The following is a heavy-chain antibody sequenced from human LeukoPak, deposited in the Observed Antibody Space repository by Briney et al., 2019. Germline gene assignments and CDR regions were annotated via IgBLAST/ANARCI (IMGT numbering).Heavy chain of an antibody. J-gene: IGHJ4*02. CDR3: ARVPTVTFFDY. CDR2: LYYSGST. CDR1: GGSISSSSYH. D-gene: IGHD4-17*01. Sequence: SETLSLTCTVSGGSISSSSYHWGWIRQPPGKGLEWIGSLYYSGSTYYNPSLKRRVTISVDTSKNQFSLKLSSVTAADTAVYYCARVPTVTFFDYWGQGTLVTVSS. V-gene: IGHV4-39*01.